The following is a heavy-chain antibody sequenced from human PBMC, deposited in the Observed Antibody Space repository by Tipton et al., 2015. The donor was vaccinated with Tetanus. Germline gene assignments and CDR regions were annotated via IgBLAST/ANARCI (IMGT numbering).Heavy chain of an antibody. Sequence: TLSLTCAVYGGSFSGYHWSWIRQSPGKGLEWIGEINHSGYTSYNPSLRSRVTISVDSSKNHLSLNLTTVTAADTAVYYCARANFDFSKKGPFDSWGQGILVIVSA. CDR1: GGSFSGYH. CDR3: ARANFDFSKKGPFDS. D-gene: IGHD3-3*01. V-gene: IGHV4-34*01. J-gene: IGHJ4*02. CDR2: INHSGYT.